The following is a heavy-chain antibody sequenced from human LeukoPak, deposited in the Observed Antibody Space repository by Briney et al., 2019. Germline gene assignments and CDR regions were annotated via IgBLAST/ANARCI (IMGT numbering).Heavy chain of an antibody. CDR3: ATEYYFEY. CDR2: IGGLGEST. CDR1: GFTFSRFA. Sequence: GGSLRLSCEASGFTFSRFAMTWVRQAPGKGLEWVSTIGGLGESTNYADSVKGRFTISRDNSKNMLYLQMDSLRADDTAVYYCATEYYFEYWGQGTLVTVSS. V-gene: IGHV3-23*01. J-gene: IGHJ4*02.